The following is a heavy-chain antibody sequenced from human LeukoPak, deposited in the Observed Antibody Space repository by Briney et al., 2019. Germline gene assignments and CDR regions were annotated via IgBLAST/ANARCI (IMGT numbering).Heavy chain of an antibody. V-gene: IGHV4-59*01. D-gene: IGHD2-2*01. J-gene: IGHJ3*02. CDR2: IYYSGST. CDR3: AGGGALRYCSSTSWRPFDI. Sequence: GSLRLSCAASGFTFSSYAMSWIRQPPGKGLEWIGYIYYSGSTNYNPSLKSRVTISVDTSKKQFSLKLSSVTAADTAVYYCAGGGALRYCSSTSWRPFDIWGQGTMVTVSS. CDR1: GFTFSSYA.